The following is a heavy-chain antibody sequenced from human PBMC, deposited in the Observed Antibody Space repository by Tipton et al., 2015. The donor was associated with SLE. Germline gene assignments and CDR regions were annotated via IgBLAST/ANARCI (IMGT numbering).Heavy chain of an antibody. CDR3: AREVPYEGFDY. CDR2: IYYSGST. CDR1: GGSIINYY. V-gene: IGHV4-59*12. D-gene: IGHD5-12*01. J-gene: IGHJ4*02. Sequence: TLSLTCTVSGGSIINYYWSWIRQPPGMGLEWIGYIYYSGSTNYNPSLKSRVTISVDTSKNQFSLKLSSVTAADTAVYYCAREVPYEGFDYWGQGTLVTVSS.